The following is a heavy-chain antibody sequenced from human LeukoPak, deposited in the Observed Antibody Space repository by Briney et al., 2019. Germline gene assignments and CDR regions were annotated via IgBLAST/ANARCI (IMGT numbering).Heavy chain of an antibody. CDR3: AKRVPYSSSSVYFDN. J-gene: IGHJ4*02. V-gene: IGHV3-23*01. Sequence: PGGSLRLSCAASGFTFSNHGMSWVRQASGKGLEWVSAVSDSGSDTYYADSVKGRFTVSRDNSKNTLYLRMNSLRAEDTAVYYCAKRVPYSSSSVYFDNWGQGTLVTVSS. D-gene: IGHD6-6*01. CDR1: GFTFSNHG. CDR2: VSDSGSDT.